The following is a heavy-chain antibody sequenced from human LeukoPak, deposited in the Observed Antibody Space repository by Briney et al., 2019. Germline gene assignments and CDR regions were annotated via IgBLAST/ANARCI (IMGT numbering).Heavy chain of an antibody. CDR3: ASRRYGSGRYYNRYEY. Sequence: ASVTVSCKASGYTFTSYDINLVRQATGQGLEWMGWMNPNSGNTGYAQKFQGRVTITRNTSISTAYMELSSLISEDTPVYYCASRRYGSGRYYNRYEYWGQGTLVTVSS. J-gene: IGHJ4*02. V-gene: IGHV1-8*03. CDR2: MNPNSGNT. D-gene: IGHD3-10*01. CDR1: GYTFTSYD.